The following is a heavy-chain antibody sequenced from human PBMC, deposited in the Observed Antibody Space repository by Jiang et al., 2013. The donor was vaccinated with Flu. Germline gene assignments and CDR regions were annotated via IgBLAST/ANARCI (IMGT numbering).Heavy chain of an antibody. CDR2: IYTSGST. Sequence: GLVKPSETLSLTCTVSGGSISSYYWSWIRQPAGKGLEWIGRIYTSGSTNYNPSLKSRVTMSVDTSKNQFSLKLSSVTAADTAVYYCAREGGYCSGGSCYSDYWGQGTLVTVSS. V-gene: IGHV4-4*07. J-gene: IGHJ4*02. CDR1: GGSISSYY. D-gene: IGHD2-15*01. CDR3: AREGGYCSGGSCYSDY.